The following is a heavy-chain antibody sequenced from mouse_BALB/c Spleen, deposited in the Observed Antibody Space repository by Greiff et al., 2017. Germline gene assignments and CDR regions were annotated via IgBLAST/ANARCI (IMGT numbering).Heavy chain of an antibody. Sequence: VMLVESGPGLVQPSQSLSITCTVSGFSLTSYGVHWVRQSPGKGLEWLGVIWSGGSTDYNAAFISRLSISKDNSKSQVFFKMNSLQANDTAIYYCARNGDYDPFAYWGQGTLVTVSA. J-gene: IGHJ3*01. D-gene: IGHD2-4*01. V-gene: IGHV2-2*02. CDR1: GFSLTSYG. CDR3: ARNGDYDPFAY. CDR2: IWSGGST.